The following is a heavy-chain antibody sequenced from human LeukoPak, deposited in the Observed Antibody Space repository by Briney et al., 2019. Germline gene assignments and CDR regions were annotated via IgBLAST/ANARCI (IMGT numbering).Heavy chain of an antibody. V-gene: IGHV4-4*02. J-gene: IGHJ5*02. CDR2: IYHSGST. Sequence: SETLSLTCAVSGGSISSSNWWSWVRQPPGEGLEWIGEIYHSGSTNYNPSLKSRVTISVDKSKNQFSLKLSSVTAADTAVYYCARVADCSSTSCYAGWGPDWFDPWGQGTLVTVSS. CDR1: GGSISSSNW. CDR3: ARVADCSSTSCYAGWGPDWFDP. D-gene: IGHD2-2*01.